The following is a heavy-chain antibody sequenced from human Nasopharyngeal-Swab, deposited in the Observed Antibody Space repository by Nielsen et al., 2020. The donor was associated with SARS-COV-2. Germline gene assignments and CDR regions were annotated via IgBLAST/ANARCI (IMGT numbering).Heavy chain of an antibody. Sequence: GESLKISCATSGFILNTYGIHWVRQAPGKGLEWVAVSWYDGTDTFYADSVRDRITITRDKSKTRLTLQMYNLRVDDTALYYCARLLGPRFGLDVWGRGTTVTVSS. J-gene: IGHJ6*02. CDR3: ARLLGPRFGLDV. CDR1: GFILNTYG. CDR2: SWYDGTDT. V-gene: IGHV3-33*01. D-gene: IGHD3-16*01.